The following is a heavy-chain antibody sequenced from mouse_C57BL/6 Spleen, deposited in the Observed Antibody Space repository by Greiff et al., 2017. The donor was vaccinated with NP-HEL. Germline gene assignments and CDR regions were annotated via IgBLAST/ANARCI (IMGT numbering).Heavy chain of an antibody. CDR1: GFTFTDYY. V-gene: IGHV7-3*01. J-gene: IGHJ1*03. D-gene: IGHD1-1*01. CDR3: ARSVVDLWYFDV. Sequence: EVQLVESGGGLVQPGGSLSLSCAASGFTFTDYYMSWVRQPPGKALEWLGFIRNKANGYTTEYSASVKGRFTISRDNSQSILYLQMNALRAEDSATYYCARSVVDLWYFDVWGTGTTVTVSS. CDR2: IRNKANGYTT.